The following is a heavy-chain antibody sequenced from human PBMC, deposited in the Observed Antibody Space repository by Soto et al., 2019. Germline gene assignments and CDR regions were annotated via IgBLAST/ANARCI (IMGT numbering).Heavy chain of an antibody. V-gene: IGHV3-23*01. D-gene: IGHD6-19*01. CDR2: IGDSGSST. J-gene: IGHJ4*02. CDR1: GFTFSTFA. Sequence: GGSLRLSCAAPGFTFSTFAMNWVRQAPGKGLEWVSAIGDSGSSTYYADSLRGRFTISRDNSKNTLYLQMNSLRAEDTAVYYCAKGGGWLYYFDYWGQGTPVTVSS. CDR3: AKGGGWLYYFDY.